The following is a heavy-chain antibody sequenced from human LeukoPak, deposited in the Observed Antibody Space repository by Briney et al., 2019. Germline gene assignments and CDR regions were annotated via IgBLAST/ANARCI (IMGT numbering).Heavy chain of an antibody. CDR2: IQNDGGNE. V-gene: IGHV3-30*02. CDR1: GFTFSIYG. Sequence: SGGSLRLSCAASGFTFSIYGMHWVRQAPGKGLEWLTLIQNDGGNEYYADSVKGRFTISRDNSKNTLFLQLNSLRAEDTAVYYCARDRSSSFDYWGPGTLVAVSS. J-gene: IGHJ4*02. CDR3: ARDRSSSFDY.